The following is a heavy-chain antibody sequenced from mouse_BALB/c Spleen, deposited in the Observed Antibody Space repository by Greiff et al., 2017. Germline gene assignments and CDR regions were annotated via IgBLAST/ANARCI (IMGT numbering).Heavy chain of an antibody. D-gene: IGHD1-2*01. J-gene: IGHJ3*01. V-gene: IGHV5-12-2*01. CDR2: ISNGGGST. CDR1: GFTFSSYT. Sequence: EVHLVESGGGLVQPGGSLKLSCAASGFTFSSYTMSWVRQTPEKRLEWVAYISNGGGSTYYPDTVKGRFTISRDNAKNTLYLQMSSLKSEDTAMYYCARHGVTTAVAYWGQGTLVTVSA. CDR3: ARHGVTTAVAY.